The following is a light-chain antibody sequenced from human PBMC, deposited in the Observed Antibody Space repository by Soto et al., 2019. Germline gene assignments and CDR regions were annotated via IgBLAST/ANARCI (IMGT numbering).Light chain of an antibody. V-gene: IGKV1-5*01. J-gene: IGKJ3*01. Sequence: DIQMTQSPSTLSASVGDRVTITCRASQSISSWLAWYQQKPGKAPKLLIYDASSLESWVPSRFSGSGSGTEFTLTISSLQPDDFATYYCQQYNSYSPSFTFGPGTKVDIK. CDR3: QQYNSYSPSFT. CDR2: DAS. CDR1: QSISSW.